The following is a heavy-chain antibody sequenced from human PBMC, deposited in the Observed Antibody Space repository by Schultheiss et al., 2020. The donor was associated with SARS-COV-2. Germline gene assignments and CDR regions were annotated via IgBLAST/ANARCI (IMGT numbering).Heavy chain of an antibody. J-gene: IGHJ5*01. V-gene: IGHV4-61*08. CDR2: IYYSGST. Sequence: SETLSLTCTVSGGSISSGGYYWSWIRQHPGKGLEWIGYIYYSGSTNYNPSLKSRVTISVDTSNNQFSLKLSSVTAADTAVYYCAKVAEAVAGPYNWFDSWGQGTLVTVSS. D-gene: IGHD6-19*01. CDR1: GGSISSGGYY. CDR3: AKVAEAVAGPYNWFDS.